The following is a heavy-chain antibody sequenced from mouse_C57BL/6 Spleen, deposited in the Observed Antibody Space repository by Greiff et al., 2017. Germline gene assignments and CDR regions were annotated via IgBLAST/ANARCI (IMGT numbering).Heavy chain of an antibody. V-gene: IGHV1-50*01. J-gene: IGHJ2*01. CDR2: IDPSDSYT. CDR3: ARWASNSY. Sequence: VQLQQPGAELVKPGASVKLSCKASGYTFTSYWMQWVKQRPGQGLEWIGEIDPSDSYTNYNQKFKGKATLTVDTSSSTAYMQLSSLTSEDSAVYYCARWASNSYWGQGTTLTVSS. CDR1: GYTFTSYW. D-gene: IGHD2-5*01.